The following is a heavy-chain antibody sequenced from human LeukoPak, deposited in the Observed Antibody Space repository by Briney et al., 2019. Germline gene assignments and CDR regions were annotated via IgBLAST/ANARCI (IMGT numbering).Heavy chain of an antibody. CDR3: ERGRYYDSSGYYHFDY. CDR2: MNPNSGNT. Sequence: PLASVKVSCKASGYTFTSYDINWVRQATGQGLEWMGWMNPNSGNTGYAQNFQGRPTMTRNTSISTASMELSSLISEATAVYYCERGRYYDSSGYYHFDYWGQGTLVTVSS. CDR1: GYTFTSYD. V-gene: IGHV1-8*01. J-gene: IGHJ4*02. D-gene: IGHD3-22*01.